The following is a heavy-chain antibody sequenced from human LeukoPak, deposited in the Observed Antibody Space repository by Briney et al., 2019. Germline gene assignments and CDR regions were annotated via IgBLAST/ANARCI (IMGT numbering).Heavy chain of an antibody. CDR1: GFTFSSYG. CDR3: ARLQSSYYYYYMDV. D-gene: IGHD4-11*01. CDR2: ISYDGSNK. V-gene: IGHV3-30*03. J-gene: IGHJ6*03. Sequence: GGSLRLSCAASGFTFSSYGMHWVRQAPGKGLEWVAVISYDGSNKYYADSVKGRFTISRDNSKNTLYLQMNSLRAEDTALYYCARLQSSYYYYYMDVWGKGTTVTVSS.